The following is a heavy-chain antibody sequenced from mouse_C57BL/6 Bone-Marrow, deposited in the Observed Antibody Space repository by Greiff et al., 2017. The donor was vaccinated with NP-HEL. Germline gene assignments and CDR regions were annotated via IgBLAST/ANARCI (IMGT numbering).Heavy chain of an antibody. J-gene: IGHJ4*01. Sequence: QVQLKESGAELVRPGASVTLSCKASGYTFTDYEMHWVKQTPVHGLEWIGAIAPETGGTAYNQKFKGKAILTADKSSSTAYMALRSLTSEDSAVDYCTRGTHYAMDYWGQGTSVTVSS. V-gene: IGHV1-15*01. CDR2: IAPETGGT. CDR3: TRGTHYAMDY. CDR1: GYTFTDYE. D-gene: IGHD2-14*01.